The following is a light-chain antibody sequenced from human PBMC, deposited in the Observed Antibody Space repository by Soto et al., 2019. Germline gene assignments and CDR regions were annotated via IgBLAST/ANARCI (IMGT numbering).Light chain of an antibody. CDR2: EVS. V-gene: IGLV2-14*01. CDR1: SSDVGGYNY. Sequence: QSALTQPASVSGSPGQSITISCTGTSSDVGGYNYVSWYQQHPGKAPKLMIYEVSNRPSGVSNRFSGSKSGNTAYLTISGLQAEDEDDYYCTSFTRSSTFVFGTGTKLTVL. J-gene: IGLJ1*01. CDR3: TSFTRSSTFV.